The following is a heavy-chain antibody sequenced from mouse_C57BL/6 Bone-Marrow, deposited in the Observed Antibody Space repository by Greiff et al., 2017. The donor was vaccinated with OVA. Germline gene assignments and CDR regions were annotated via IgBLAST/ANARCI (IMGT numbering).Heavy chain of an antibody. D-gene: IGHD2-3*01. Sequence: DVQLQESGPGLVKPSQSLSLPFPFTGYSITSGYYWNWIRQFPGNKLEWMGYISYDGSNNYNPSLKNRISITRDTSKNQFFLKLNSVTTEDTATYYCARKGDGYYLYAMDDWGQGTSVTVSS. V-gene: IGHV3-6*01. CDR1: GYSITSGYY. CDR2: ISYDGSN. J-gene: IGHJ4*01. CDR3: ARKGDGYYLYAMDD.